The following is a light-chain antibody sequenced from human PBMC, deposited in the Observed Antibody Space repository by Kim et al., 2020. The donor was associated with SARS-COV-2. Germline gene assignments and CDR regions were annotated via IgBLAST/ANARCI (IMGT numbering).Light chain of an antibody. CDR3: SSYSSGDTWV. CDR2: EVT. V-gene: IGLV2-14*03. Sequence: QSALTQPASVSGSPGQLITISCTGSSSDIGAYNYVSWFQQHPGKAPRLMIYEVTKWPSGISNRFSGSKSGNTASLTISGLQAEDEADYYCSSYSSGDTWVFGGGTKLTVL. CDR1: SSDIGAYNY. J-gene: IGLJ3*02.